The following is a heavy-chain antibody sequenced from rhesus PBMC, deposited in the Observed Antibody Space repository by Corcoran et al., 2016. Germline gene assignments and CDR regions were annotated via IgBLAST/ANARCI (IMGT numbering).Heavy chain of an antibody. CDR3: ASGSSYVHDWYFDL. D-gene: IGHD4-29*01. CDR2: INPNNGNT. J-gene: IGHJ2*01. CDR1: GYTFTDYY. V-gene: IGHV1S2*01. Sequence: QVQLVQSGAEVKKPGSSVKVSCKASGYTFTDYYMHWVRQAPRQGLEWMGWINPNNGNTKDAQKFQGRVTMTRDTSTSTAYMELSSLRAEDTAVYYCASGSSYVHDWYFDLWGPGTPITISS.